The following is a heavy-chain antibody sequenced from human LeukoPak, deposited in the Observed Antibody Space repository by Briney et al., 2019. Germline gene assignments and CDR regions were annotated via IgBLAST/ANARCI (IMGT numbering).Heavy chain of an antibody. CDR1: GFTFSSYT. D-gene: IGHD2-21*02. CDR2: INSGSNYI. Sequence: GGSLRLSCAASGFTFSSYTINWVRQPPGKGLEWVASINSGSNYIFYADSVKGRFTISRDNGKNLLSLQMNSLRAEDTAVYYCARDRGGRVVVTATYFDSWGQGTLVTVSS. J-gene: IGHJ4*02. V-gene: IGHV3-21*01. CDR3: ARDRGGRVVVTATYFDS.